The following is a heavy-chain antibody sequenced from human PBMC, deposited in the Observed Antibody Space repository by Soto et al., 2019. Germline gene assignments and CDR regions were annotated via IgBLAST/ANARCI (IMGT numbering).Heavy chain of an antibody. D-gene: IGHD6-13*01. V-gene: IGHV1-8*01. Sequence: VQLVQSGAEVKMPGASVKVSCKASGYTFTSYDINWVRQATGQGLEWMGWMNPNSGNTGYAQKFQGRVTMTRNTSISTAYMELSSLRSEDTAVYYCARNIAAAGQEGYWGQGTLVTVSS. J-gene: IGHJ4*02. CDR3: ARNIAAAGQEGY. CDR2: MNPNSGNT. CDR1: GYTFTSYD.